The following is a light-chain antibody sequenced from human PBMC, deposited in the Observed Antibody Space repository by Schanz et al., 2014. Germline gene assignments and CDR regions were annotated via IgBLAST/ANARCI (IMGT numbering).Light chain of an antibody. CDR2: DVS. V-gene: IGLV2-14*01. CDR1: SSDVGGYNY. Sequence: QSALTQPASVSGSPGQSITISCTGTSSDVGGYNYVSWYQQHPGKAPKLMIYDVSNRPSGVSNRFSGSESGNTASLTISGLQAEDEAGYYCSSYTTTTTLVFGGGTKVTVL. CDR3: SSYTTTTTLV. J-gene: IGLJ3*02.